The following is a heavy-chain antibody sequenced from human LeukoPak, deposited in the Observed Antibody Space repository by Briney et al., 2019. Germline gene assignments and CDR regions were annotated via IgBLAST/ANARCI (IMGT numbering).Heavy chain of an antibody. J-gene: IGHJ4*02. Sequence: GGSLRLSCAASGFTFSSYSMNCVRQAPGKGLGWVSYIGTSGTTIYFADSMKGRFTISRDNAKNSLYLQMNSLRDEDTAVYYCARSDFTTATGFDYWGQGTLVTVSS. CDR3: ARSDFTTATGFDY. CDR1: GFTFSSYS. V-gene: IGHV3-48*02. D-gene: IGHD6-13*01. CDR2: IGTSGTTI.